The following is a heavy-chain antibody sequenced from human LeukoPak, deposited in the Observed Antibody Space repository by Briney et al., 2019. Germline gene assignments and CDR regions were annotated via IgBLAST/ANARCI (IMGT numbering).Heavy chain of an antibody. Sequence: PSETLSLTSTVSGGSISSSSYYWGWIRQPPGKGLEWIGSIYYSGSTYYSPSLKSRVAISVDTSKNQFSLKLTSVTAADTALYYCARTKLYCSGGSCYSSLDYWGQGTLVTVSS. CDR3: ARTKLYCSGGSCYSSLDY. CDR1: GGSISSSSYY. V-gene: IGHV4-39*07. CDR2: IYYSGST. J-gene: IGHJ4*02. D-gene: IGHD2-15*01.